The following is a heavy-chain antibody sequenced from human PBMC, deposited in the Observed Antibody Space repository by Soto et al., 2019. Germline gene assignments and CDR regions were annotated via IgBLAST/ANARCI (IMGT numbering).Heavy chain of an antibody. V-gene: IGHV3-74*01. CDR2: IDKVGTDS. CDR1: GLTFSGRS. CDR3: ARGWFGPDV. Sequence: GGSLRLSCAASGLTFSGRSVHWVRQAPGKGLVWVSGIDKVGTDSTYADSVKGRFTSSRDNAKNTVYLQMNSLRVEDTAVYYCARGWFGPDVWGKGTTVTVSS. J-gene: IGHJ6*04. D-gene: IGHD3-10*01.